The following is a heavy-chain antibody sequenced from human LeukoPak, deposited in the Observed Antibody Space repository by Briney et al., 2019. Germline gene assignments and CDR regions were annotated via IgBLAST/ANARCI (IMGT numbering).Heavy chain of an antibody. CDR1: GFTFSSYA. Sequence: GGSLRLSCAASGFTFSSYAMHWVRQAPGKGLEWVANIKQDGSEKYYVDSVKGRFTISRDNAKNSLYLQLNSLRAEDTAVYYCAKDLGATRKGQLGDYFDFWGQGTLVTVSS. V-gene: IGHV3-7*03. J-gene: IGHJ4*02. CDR2: IKQDGSEK. CDR3: AKDLGATRKGQLGDYFDF. D-gene: IGHD6-6*01.